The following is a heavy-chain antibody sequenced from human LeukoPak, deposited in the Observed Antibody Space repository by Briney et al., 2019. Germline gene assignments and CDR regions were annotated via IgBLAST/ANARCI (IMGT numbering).Heavy chain of an antibody. D-gene: IGHD1-26*01. CDR1: GYTFTTYD. J-gene: IGHJ3*02. CDR3: ARAGTRAFHI. Sequence: ASVKVSCKASGYTFTTYDINWVRQATGQGLEWMGWMNPNSGNTVCAQKFQGRVNLTRNTSVMTAYMELSSLRSEDTAVYYCARAGTRAFHIWGQGTMVTVSS. V-gene: IGHV1-8*03. CDR2: MNPNSGNT.